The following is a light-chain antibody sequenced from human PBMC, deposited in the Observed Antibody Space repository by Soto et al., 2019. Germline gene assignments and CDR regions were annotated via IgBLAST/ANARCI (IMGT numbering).Light chain of an antibody. J-gene: IGKJ1*01. V-gene: IGKV1-39*01. CDR2: AAS. CDR1: QSISSY. CDR3: QQSYTTPWT. Sequence: DIQMTHSPSSVSASVGDRVTMACRASQSISSYLTWYQHQPGKAPKFLIYAASSLQSGVPSRFSGSGSGTDFTLTISSLKPEDFATYFCQQSYTTPWTFGQGTKVDIK.